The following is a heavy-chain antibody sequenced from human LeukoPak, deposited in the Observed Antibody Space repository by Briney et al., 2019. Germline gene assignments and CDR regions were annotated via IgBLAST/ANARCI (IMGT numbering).Heavy chain of an antibody. CDR3: ARDLTYYYDSRESGGFDY. CDR1: GGSISSYY. J-gene: IGHJ4*02. Sequence: SETLSLTCTVSGGSISSYYWSWIRQPPGKGLERIGYIYYSGSTNYNPSLKSRVTISVDTSKNQFSLKLISVAAADTAVYYCARDLTYYYDSRESGGFDYWGQGPLVTVSS. V-gene: IGHV4-59*01. D-gene: IGHD3-22*01. CDR2: IYYSGST.